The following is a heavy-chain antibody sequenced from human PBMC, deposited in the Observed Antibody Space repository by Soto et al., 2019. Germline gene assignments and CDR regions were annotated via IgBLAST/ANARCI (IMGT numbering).Heavy chain of an antibody. V-gene: IGHV6-1*01. CDR2: TYYRSKWYN. CDR3: ARGPSIAARPYYYYGMDV. J-gene: IGHJ6*02. CDR1: GDSVSSNSAA. D-gene: IGHD6-6*01. Sequence: SQTLSLTCAISGDSVSSNSAAWNWIRQSPSRGLEWLGRTYYRSKWYNDYAVSVKSRITINPDTSKNQFSLQLNSVTPEDTAVYYCARGPSIAARPYYYYGMDVWGQGTTVTVSS.